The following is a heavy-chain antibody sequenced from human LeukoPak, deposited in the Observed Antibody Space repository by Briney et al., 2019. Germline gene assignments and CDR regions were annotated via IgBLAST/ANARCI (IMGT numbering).Heavy chain of an antibody. CDR2: ISSSGSTI. D-gene: IGHD3-10*01. CDR3: ARAVRGVISY. CDR1: GFTFSSYE. V-gene: IGHV3-48*03. J-gene: IGHJ4*02. Sequence: GGSLRLSCAASGFTFSSYEMNWVRQAPGKGLEWVSYISSSGSTIYYADSVKGRFTISRDNSKNTLFFQMSSLRAEDTAVYYCARAVRGVISYWGQGTLVTVSS.